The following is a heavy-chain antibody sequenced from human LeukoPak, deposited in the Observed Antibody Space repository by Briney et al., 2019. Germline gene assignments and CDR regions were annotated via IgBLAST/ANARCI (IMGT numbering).Heavy chain of an antibody. CDR3: AKDRWRDGCNGFFEY. D-gene: IGHD5-24*01. Sequence: GGSLRLSCAASGFTFSNSGMHWVRQAPGKGMEWVAVISYDGSNLYYVDSVKGRFTISRDNSKNTLYLRMNSLSAEDTAVYYCAKDRWRDGCNGFFEYWGQGTLVTVSS. CDR2: ISYDGSNL. CDR1: GFTFSNSG. V-gene: IGHV3-30*18. J-gene: IGHJ4*02.